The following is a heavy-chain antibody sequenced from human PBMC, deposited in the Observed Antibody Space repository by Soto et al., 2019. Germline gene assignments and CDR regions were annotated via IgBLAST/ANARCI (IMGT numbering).Heavy chain of an antibody. CDR3: AKGKIASTVADFFDY. CDR2: ISGSGSST. CDR1: GFTFNNYA. V-gene: IGHV3-23*01. D-gene: IGHD6-19*01. Sequence: GGSLRLSCEASGFTFNNYAMTWVRQTPGKGLQWVSTISGSGSSTFYADSVRGRFTISRDNSKNTLYLQMNSLRAEDTALYYCAKGKIASTVADFFDYWGQGTLVTVSS. J-gene: IGHJ4*02.